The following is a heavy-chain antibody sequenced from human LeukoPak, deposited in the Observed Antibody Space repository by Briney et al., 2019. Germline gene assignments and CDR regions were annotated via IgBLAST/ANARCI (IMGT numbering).Heavy chain of an antibody. Sequence: ASVKVSCKASGGTFSSYAISWVRQAPGQGLEWMGGIIPIFGTVNYAQKFQGRVTITADKSTSTAYMELSSLRSEDTAVYYCASSLDPKTFDYWGQGTLVTVSS. CDR1: GGTFSSYA. V-gene: IGHV1-69*06. J-gene: IGHJ4*02. CDR3: ASSLDPKTFDY. D-gene: IGHD1-1*01. CDR2: IIPIFGTV.